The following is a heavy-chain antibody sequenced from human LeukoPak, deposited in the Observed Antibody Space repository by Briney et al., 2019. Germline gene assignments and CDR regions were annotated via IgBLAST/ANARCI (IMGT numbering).Heavy chain of an antibody. Sequence: KSSETLSLTCTVSGDSIISSSYYWGWVRQPPGKGLEWIGNIHYSGTTFYNPSLKSRVTISVDTSKNQFSLKLSSVTAADTAVYYCAREYGAYYYGSGVIDYWGQGTLVTVSS. CDR1: GDSIISSSYY. J-gene: IGHJ4*02. CDR3: AREYGAYYYGSGVIDY. D-gene: IGHD3-10*01. CDR2: IHYSGTT. V-gene: IGHV4-39*07.